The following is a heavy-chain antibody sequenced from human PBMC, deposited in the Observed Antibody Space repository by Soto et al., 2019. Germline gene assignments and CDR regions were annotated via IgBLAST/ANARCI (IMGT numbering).Heavy chain of an antibody. CDR3: AVGKYCSGGSCYGGSWFDP. D-gene: IGHD2-15*01. Sequence: SVKVSCKASGGTFSSYAISWVRQAPGQGLEWMGGIIPIFGTANYAQKFQGRVTITADKSTSTAYMELSSLRSEDTAVYYCAVGKYCSGGSCYGGSWFDPRGQRTPVTVSS. CDR1: GGTFSSYA. CDR2: IIPIFGTA. J-gene: IGHJ5*02. V-gene: IGHV1-69*06.